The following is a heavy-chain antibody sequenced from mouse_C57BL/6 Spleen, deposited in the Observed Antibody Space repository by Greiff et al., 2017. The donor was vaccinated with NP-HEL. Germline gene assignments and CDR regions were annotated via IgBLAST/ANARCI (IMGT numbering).Heavy chain of an antibody. Sequence: VQLQQSGAELVRPGTSVKVSCKASGYAFTNYLIEWVKQRPGQGLEWIGVINTGSGGTNYNEKFKGKATLTADKSSSTAYMQLSSLTSEDSAVYFCAAADYYYGSSGFAYWGQGTLVTVSA. CDR2: INTGSGGT. J-gene: IGHJ3*01. D-gene: IGHD1-1*01. CDR3: AAADYYYGSSGFAY. V-gene: IGHV1-54*01. CDR1: GYAFTNYL.